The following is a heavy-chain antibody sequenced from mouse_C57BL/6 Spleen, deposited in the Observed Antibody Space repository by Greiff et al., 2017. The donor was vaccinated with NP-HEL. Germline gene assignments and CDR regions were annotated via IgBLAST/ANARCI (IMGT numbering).Heavy chain of an antibody. CDR3: ASELGRGYAMDY. J-gene: IGHJ4*01. V-gene: IGHV1-22*01. CDR1: GYTFTDYN. Sequence: EVQLQQSGPELVKPGASVKMSCKASGYTFTDYNMHWVKQSHGKSLEWIGYINPNNGGTSYNQKFKGKATLTVNKSSSTAYMELRSLTSEDSAVYYWASELGRGYAMDYWGQGTSVTVSS. D-gene: IGHD4-1*01. CDR2: INPNNGGT.